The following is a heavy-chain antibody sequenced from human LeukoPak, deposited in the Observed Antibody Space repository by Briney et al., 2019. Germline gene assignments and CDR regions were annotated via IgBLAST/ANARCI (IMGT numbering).Heavy chain of an antibody. CDR2: VWNDGTKK. Sequence: GGSLRLSCEASGFTFSSYGMHWVRQAPGKGLEWVAVVWNDGTKKYYADSVKGRFTISRDKSKNTLYLQMNSLRAEDTAVYYCAGEPGSHAGAVPAYWGQGALVTVSS. CDR1: GFTFSSYG. D-gene: IGHD1-26*01. J-gene: IGHJ4*02. V-gene: IGHV3-33*01. CDR3: AGEPGSHAGAVPAY.